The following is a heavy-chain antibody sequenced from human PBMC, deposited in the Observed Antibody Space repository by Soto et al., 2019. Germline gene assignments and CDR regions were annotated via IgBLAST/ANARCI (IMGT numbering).Heavy chain of an antibody. V-gene: IGHV1-18*04. Sequence: SVKVSCNASGYTFTSYGISWVRQAPGQGLERMGPISAYNGNTNYAQKLQGMVTMTTDTYKSTAYMEMRSLRSDDTAVYYCARTLYHFWSGSTRVPYYDMDVWGQGTTDTISS. CDR3: ARTLYHFWSGSTRVPYYDMDV. D-gene: IGHD3-3*01. J-gene: IGHJ6*02. CDR1: GYTFTSYG. CDR2: ISAYNGNT.